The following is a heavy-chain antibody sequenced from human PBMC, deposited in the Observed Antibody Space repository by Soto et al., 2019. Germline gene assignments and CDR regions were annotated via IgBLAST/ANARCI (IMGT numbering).Heavy chain of an antibody. D-gene: IGHD2-15*01. CDR2: IYYSGST. CDR3: ASQLDIVVVVAASRFDP. J-gene: IGHJ5*02. Sequence: QLQLQESGPGLVKPSETLSLTCTVSGGSISSSSYYWGWIRQPPGKGLEWIGSIYYSGSTHYNPSLRSRVTISVDTSTNQFSLKLSSVTAADTAVYYCASQLDIVVVVAASRFDPWGQGTLVTVSS. V-gene: IGHV4-39*01. CDR1: GGSISSSSYY.